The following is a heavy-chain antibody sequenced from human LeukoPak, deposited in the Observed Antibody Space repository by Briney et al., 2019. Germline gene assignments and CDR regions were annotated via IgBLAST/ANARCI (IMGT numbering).Heavy chain of an antibody. CDR2: INHSGST. J-gene: IGHJ5*02. Sequence: SETLSLTCAVYGGSFSGYYWSWIRQPPGKGLEWIGEINHSGSTNYNPSLKSRVTISVDTSKNQFSLKLSAVTAADTAVYYCARGTAYYDFWSGYGNWFDPWGQGTLVTVSS. D-gene: IGHD3-3*01. CDR3: ARGTAYYDFWSGYGNWFDP. V-gene: IGHV4-34*01. CDR1: GGSFSGYY.